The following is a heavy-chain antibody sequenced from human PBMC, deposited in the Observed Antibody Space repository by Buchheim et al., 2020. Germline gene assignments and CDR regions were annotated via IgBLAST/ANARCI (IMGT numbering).Heavy chain of an antibody. Sequence: EVQLLESGGGLVQPGGSLRLSCAASGFTFSTYAMSWVRQAPGKGLEWVSAISGSGGTAYYADSVKGRFTMSRDNSRNTLYLQMNSLRAEDTAVYYCANRPGIARSGYYSYGMDVWGQGTT. D-gene: IGHD6-13*01. J-gene: IGHJ6*02. CDR3: ANRPGIARSGYYSYGMDV. V-gene: IGHV3-23*01. CDR2: ISGSGGTA. CDR1: GFTFSTYA.